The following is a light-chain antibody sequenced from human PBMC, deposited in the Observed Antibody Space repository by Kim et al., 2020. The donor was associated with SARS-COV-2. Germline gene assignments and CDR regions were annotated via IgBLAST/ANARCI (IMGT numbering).Light chain of an antibody. CDR2: GAS. CDR1: QITNN. Sequence: LSWSPGERVTLSCRASQITNNLAWYQEKPGQAPRLLIHGASIRFTDIPARFSGSGSGTEFTLTISSLQSEDFAVYYCQQYDNWPYTVGQGTKLEI. CDR3: QQYDNWPYT. J-gene: IGKJ2*01. V-gene: IGKV3-15*01.